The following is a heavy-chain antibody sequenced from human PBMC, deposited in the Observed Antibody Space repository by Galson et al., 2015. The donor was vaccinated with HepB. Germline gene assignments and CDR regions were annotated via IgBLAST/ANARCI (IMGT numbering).Heavy chain of an antibody. CDR3: AKKEYSSSWYDY. CDR2: ISGSGGST. D-gene: IGHD6-13*01. Sequence: SLRLSCAASGFTFSSYAMSWVRQAPGKGLEWVSAISGSGGSTYYADSVKGRFTISRDNSKNTLYLQMNSLRAEDTAVYYCAKKEYSSSWYDYWGQGTLVTVSS. V-gene: IGHV3-23*01. CDR1: GFTFSSYA. J-gene: IGHJ4*02.